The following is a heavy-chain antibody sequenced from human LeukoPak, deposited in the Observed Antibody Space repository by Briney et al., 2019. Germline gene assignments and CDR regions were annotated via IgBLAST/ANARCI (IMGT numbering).Heavy chain of an antibody. CDR1: GGSFSGYY. V-gene: IGHV4-34*01. CDR3: ATQLGGRCYPDY. D-gene: IGHD2-15*01. CDR2: INHSGST. Sequence: SETLSLTCAVYGGSFSGYYWSWIRQPPGKGLEWIGEINHSGSTNYNPSLKSRVTISVDTSKNQFSLRLSSVTAADTAVYYCATQLGGRCYPDYWGQGTLVTVSS. J-gene: IGHJ4*02.